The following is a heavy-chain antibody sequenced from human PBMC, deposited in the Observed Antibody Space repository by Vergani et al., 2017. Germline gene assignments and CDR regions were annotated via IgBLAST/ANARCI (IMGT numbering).Heavy chain of an antibody. CDR3: ARSIGYCTSGSCRPYYFEL. D-gene: IGHD2-15*01. J-gene: IGHJ4*02. CDR2: VNFVTGAA. CDR1: GYIFKNYY. V-gene: IGHV1-46*02. Sequence: QVQLVQSGAAVNKPGASAKVSCTASGYIFKNYYMHWLRLAPGQGFQWMGVVNFVTGAATSPQKFEGRITMTRDTSTATFYIDLSSLKYEDTAIYYCARSIGYCTSGSCRPYYFELWGQGTLVTVSS.